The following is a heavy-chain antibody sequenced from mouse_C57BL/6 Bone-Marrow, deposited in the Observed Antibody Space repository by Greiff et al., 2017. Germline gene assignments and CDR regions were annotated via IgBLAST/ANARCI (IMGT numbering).Heavy chain of an antibody. Sequence: QVLLQQPGAELVKPGASVKLSCKASGYTFTSYWMPWVKQRPGQGLEWIGMLHPNSGSTNYTEKFKSKATLTVDKASSPAYMQLSILTSEDSAVYYCYYGSSDSAMDYWGQGTSVTVSS. D-gene: IGHD1-1*01. CDR2: LHPNSGST. CDR1: GYTFTSYW. J-gene: IGHJ4*01. CDR3: YYGSSDSAMDY. V-gene: IGHV1-64*01.